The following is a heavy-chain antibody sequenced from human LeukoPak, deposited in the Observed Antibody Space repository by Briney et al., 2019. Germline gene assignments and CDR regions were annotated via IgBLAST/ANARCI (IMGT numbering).Heavy chain of an antibody. Sequence: GGSLRLSCAASGFTFSSYSMNWVRQAPGKGLEWVSYISSSSSTIYYADSVKGRFTISRDNAKNSLYLQMNSLRAEDTAVYYCARGSGSITIFGVDMTPPDYWGQGTLVTVSS. D-gene: IGHD3-3*01. CDR1: GFTFSSYS. CDR3: ARGSGSITIFGVDMTPPDY. V-gene: IGHV3-48*01. J-gene: IGHJ4*02. CDR2: ISSSSSTI.